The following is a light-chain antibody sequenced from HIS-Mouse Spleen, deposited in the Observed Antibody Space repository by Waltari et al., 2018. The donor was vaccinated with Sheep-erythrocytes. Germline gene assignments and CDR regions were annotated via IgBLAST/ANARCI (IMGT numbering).Light chain of an antibody. V-gene: IGLV2-23*01. CDR1: SSDVGSYNL. Sequence: QSALTQPASVSGSPGQSITISCTGTSSDVGSYNLVSWYQKHPGKAPKLMIYEGSKRPSGFSNRFSGSKSGNTASLTISGLQAEDEADYYCCSYAGSSTPWVFGGGTKLTVL. CDR3: CSYAGSSTPWV. CDR2: EGS. J-gene: IGLJ3*02.